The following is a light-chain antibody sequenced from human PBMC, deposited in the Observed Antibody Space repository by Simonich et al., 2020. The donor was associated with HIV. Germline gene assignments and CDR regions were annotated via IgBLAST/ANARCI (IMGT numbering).Light chain of an antibody. CDR3: QQYYSTLT. J-gene: IGKJ3*01. Sequence: DIQMTQSPSSLSASVGDRVTITCRASQDIINSLAWYQQNPGKAPKLLLYAASRLESGVPSRFSGSGSGTDYTLTISSLQPEDFATYYCQQYYSTLTFGPGTKVDIK. V-gene: IGKV1-NL1*01. CDR2: AAS. CDR1: QDIINS.